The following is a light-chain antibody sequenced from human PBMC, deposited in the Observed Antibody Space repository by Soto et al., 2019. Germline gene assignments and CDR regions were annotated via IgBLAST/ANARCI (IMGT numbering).Light chain of an antibody. V-gene: IGKV3-20*01. CDR1: RSVSSSS. Sequence: DIVLTQSPGTLSLSPGERVTLSCRASRSVSSSSLAWYQQKPGQAPRLFIYGASRRATGIPDRFSGSGSGTDFTLTISRLQPEDFAVYYCQQYGSSFTFGGGTKVEIK. CDR2: GAS. CDR3: QQYGSSFT. J-gene: IGKJ4*01.